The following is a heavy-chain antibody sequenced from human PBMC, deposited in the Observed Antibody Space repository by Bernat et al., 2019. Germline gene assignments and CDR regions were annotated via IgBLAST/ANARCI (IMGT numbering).Heavy chain of an antibody. J-gene: IGHJ3*02. D-gene: IGHD3-10*01. CDR1: GGTFTTYA. Sequence: QVQLVQSGAELKKPGSSVNVSCKASGGTFTTYAISWVRQAPGQGLEWMGGFIPIFGTANYAQKFQGRVTITASKSTSTVYMELSSLKSEDTAVYYCARELNFGEPGDAFDIWGQGTMVTVSS. CDR2: FIPIFGTA. CDR3: ARELNFGEPGDAFDI. V-gene: IGHV1-69*06.